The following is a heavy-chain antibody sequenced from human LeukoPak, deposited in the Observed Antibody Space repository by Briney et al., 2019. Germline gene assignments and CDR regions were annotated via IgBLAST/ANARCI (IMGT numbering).Heavy chain of an antibody. CDR2: ISGSGGST. V-gene: IGHV3-23*01. Sequence: SMRLSWAVSGFTFSSYAISWVSQAPGKGLEWVAAISGSGGSTYYAHSVKGRVTISRDNSKSTLYLQMNSLRAEDTAVYYCAVVVAATSFDYWGQGTLVTVSS. J-gene: IGHJ4*02. CDR3: AVVVAATSFDY. CDR1: GFTFSSYA. D-gene: IGHD2-15*01.